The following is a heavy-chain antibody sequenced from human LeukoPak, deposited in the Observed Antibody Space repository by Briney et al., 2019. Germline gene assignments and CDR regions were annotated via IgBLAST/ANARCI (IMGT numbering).Heavy chain of an antibody. CDR2: ISAYNGNT. V-gene: IGHV1-18*01. J-gene: IGHJ6*02. D-gene: IGHD3-3*01. Sequence: ASVTVSCKASGYTFTSYGISWVRQAPGQGLEWMGWISAYNGNTNYAQKLQGRVTMTTDTSTSTAYMELRSLRSDDTAVYYCARCRLVADFGVVITGYYYGMDVWGQGTTVTVSS. CDR3: ARCRLVADFGVVITGYYYGMDV. CDR1: GYTFTSYG.